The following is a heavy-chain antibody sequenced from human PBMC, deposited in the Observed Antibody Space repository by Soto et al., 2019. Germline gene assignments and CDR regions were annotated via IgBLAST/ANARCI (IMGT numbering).Heavy chain of an antibody. J-gene: IGHJ5*02. Sequence: ASVKVSCKAFSYTFTSYAMHWVRQAPGQGLEWMGWINAEDGKTKYAQKFQGRVTMTRDTSTDTAYMELSSLRSEDTAVYFCPTAAGSGSLNSFVPWGQGTLVTVS. CDR1: SYTFTSYA. D-gene: IGHD1-26*01. V-gene: IGHV1-3*01. CDR2: INAEDGKT. CDR3: PTAAGSGSLNSFVP.